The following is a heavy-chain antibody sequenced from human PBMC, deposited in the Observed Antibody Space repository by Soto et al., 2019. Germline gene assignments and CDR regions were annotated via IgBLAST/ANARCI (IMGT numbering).Heavy chain of an antibody. J-gene: IGHJ2*01. CDR1: GFTFSSYA. D-gene: IGHD4-17*01. CDR2: ISYDGSNK. CDR3: ARARLLYGDDWYFDL. V-gene: IGHV3-30-3*01. Sequence: QVQLVESGGGVVQPGRSLRLSCAASGFTFSSYAMHWVRQAPGKGLEWVAVISYDGSNKYYADSVKGRFTISRDNSKNTLYLQMNSLRAEDTAVYYCARARLLYGDDWYFDLWGRGTLVTVSS.